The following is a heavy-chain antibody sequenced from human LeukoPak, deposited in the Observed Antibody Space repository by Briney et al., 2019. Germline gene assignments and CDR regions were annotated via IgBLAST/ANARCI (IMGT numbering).Heavy chain of an antibody. CDR2: ISGSGGST. J-gene: IGHJ6*03. Sequence: GGSLRLSCAASGFTFSNYALNWVRQAPGKGLEWVSAISGSGGSTYYADSVKGRFTISRDNSKNTLYLQMNSLRAEDTAVYYCARVYYGSGSLYYYYYYMDVWGKGTTVTISS. CDR3: ARVYYGSGSLYYYYYYMDV. V-gene: IGHV3-23*01. D-gene: IGHD3-10*01. CDR1: GFTFSNYA.